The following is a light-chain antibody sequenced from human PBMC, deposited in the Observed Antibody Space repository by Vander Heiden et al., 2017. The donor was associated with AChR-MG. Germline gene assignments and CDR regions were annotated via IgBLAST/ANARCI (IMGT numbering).Light chain of an antibody. CDR2: GAS. J-gene: IGKJ2*01. V-gene: IGKV3-15*01. CDR1: QSVRTN. CDR3: QQYDNWPPYT. Sequence: EIVMTQSPATLSVSPGDRATLSCRASQSVRTNLAWYQQKPGQAPRLLIYGASARASDTPTRFSGSGSGTEFTLTIRNLQSEDFAVYYCQQYDNWPPYTFGQGTKLEI.